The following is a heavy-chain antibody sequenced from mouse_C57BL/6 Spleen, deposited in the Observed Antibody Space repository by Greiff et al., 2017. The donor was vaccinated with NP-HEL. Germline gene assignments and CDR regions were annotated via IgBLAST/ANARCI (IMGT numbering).Heavy chain of an antibody. Sequence: DVKLVESGGGLVKPGGSLKLSCAASGFTFSSYAMSWVRQTPEKRLEWVATISDGGSYTYYPDNVKGRFTISRDNAKNNLYLQMSHLKSEDTAMYYCARETGTKFDYWGQGTTLTVSS. CDR1: GFTFSSYA. CDR2: ISDGGSYT. J-gene: IGHJ2*01. D-gene: IGHD4-1*01. V-gene: IGHV5-4*01. CDR3: ARETGTKFDY.